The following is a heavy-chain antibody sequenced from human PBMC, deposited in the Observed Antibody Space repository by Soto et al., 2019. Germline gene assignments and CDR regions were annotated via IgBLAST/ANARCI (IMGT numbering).Heavy chain of an antibody. CDR1: GFTFSNYW. CDR3: GTPFAY. Sequence: GGSLRLSCAASGFTFSNYWIHWVRQVPGEGLVWVSSINNDGSRTWYADSVRGRIAMSRDNARNLVSLQMNSLRAEDTAVYYCGTPFAYGGQGARVRVS. J-gene: IGHJ4*02. V-gene: IGHV3-74*01. CDR2: INNDGSRT. D-gene: IGHD3-3*01.